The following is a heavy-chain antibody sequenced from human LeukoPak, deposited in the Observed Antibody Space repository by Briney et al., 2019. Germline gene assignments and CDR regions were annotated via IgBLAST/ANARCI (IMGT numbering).Heavy chain of an antibody. Sequence: SETLSLTCAVYGGSFSGYYWSWIRQPPGKGLEWLGEINHSGSTNYNPSLKSRVTISVDTSKNQFSLKLSSVTAADTAVYYCARGRRRYYDSSGYDDYWGQGTLVTVSS. V-gene: IGHV4-34*01. J-gene: IGHJ4*02. D-gene: IGHD3-22*01. CDR2: INHSGST. CDR1: GGSFSGYY. CDR3: ARGRRRYYDSSGYDDY.